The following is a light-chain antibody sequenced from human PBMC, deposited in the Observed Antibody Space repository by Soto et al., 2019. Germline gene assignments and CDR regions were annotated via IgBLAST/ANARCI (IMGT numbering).Light chain of an antibody. V-gene: IGKV3-20*01. CDR2: AAS. CDR3: HQYGSSPYA. J-gene: IGKJ2*01. CDR1: QSVSSSY. Sequence: EIELTQSPGTLSLSPGERATLSCRTSQSVSSSYLAWYQQKPGQAPRLLMYAASSRATGIPDRFSGSGSGTDFTLTISRLETEDFAVYYCHQYGSSPYAFGRGTKVEIK.